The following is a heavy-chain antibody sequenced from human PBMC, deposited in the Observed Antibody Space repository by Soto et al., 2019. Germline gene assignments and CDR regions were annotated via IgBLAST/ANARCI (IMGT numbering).Heavy chain of an antibody. J-gene: IGHJ4*02. Sequence: QVQLVQSGAEVKKPGASVKVSCKASGYTFTNYGITWVRQAPGQGLEWMGWISAYNVKTNYAQKLQGRVTMTTDTSTISDYMELRSPRSDDTVVYYGARDRYNWNGAMGYWGQGTLVTVSS. CDR1: GYTFTNYG. D-gene: IGHD1-1*01. V-gene: IGHV1-18*01. CDR3: ARDRYNWNGAMGY. CDR2: ISAYNVKT.